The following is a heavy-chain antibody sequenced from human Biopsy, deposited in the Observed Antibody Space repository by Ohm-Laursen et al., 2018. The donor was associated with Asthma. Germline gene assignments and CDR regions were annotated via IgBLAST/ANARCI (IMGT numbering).Heavy chain of an antibody. CDR3: AREKAYSDILTAYYNGWYFDL. D-gene: IGHD3-9*01. J-gene: IGHJ2*01. CDR1: GFTFSTYA. CDR2: IKQDGSEK. V-gene: IGHV3-7*05. Sequence: SLRLSCAASGFTFSTYAMHWVRQAPGKGLEWVANIKQDGSEKYYVDSVKGRFTISRDNAKNSLYLQMNSLRAEDTAVYYCAREKAYSDILTAYYNGWYFDLWGRGTLVTVSS.